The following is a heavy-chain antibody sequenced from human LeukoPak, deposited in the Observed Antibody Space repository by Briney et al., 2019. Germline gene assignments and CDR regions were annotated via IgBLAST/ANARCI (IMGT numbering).Heavy chain of an antibody. V-gene: IGHV3-7*03. D-gene: IGHD2-2*01. J-gene: IGHJ6*04. CDR3: ARRALRYCSSTSCPAQYYGVDV. CDR2: IKEDGSEK. Sequence: GGALRLSCAASGVIFSSYWMSWVRQAPGKGLEGVAEIKEDGSEKYYVDSVKGGFTISRDNAKNSLYLQTNSLRAEDTAVYYCARRALRYCSSTSCPAQYYGVDVWGKGTTVTVSS. CDR1: GVIFSSYW.